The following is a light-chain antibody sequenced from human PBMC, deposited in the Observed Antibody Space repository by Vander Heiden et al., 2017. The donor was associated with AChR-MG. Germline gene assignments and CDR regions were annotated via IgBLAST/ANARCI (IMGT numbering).Light chain of an antibody. J-gene: IGKJ4*01. Sequence: EVVMTQSPGPLSVSPGGRATLSCRASQSVTNNLAWYQQKPGQPPRPLIYGASTRATGIPARFSGSGSGTEFTLTISGLQSEDFAVYFCQQDNNWPLTFGGGTKVELK. V-gene: IGKV3-15*01. CDR2: GAS. CDR3: QQDNNWPLT. CDR1: QSVTNN.